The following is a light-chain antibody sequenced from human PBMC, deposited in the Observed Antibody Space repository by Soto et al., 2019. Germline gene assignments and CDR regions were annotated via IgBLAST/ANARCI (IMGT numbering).Light chain of an antibody. CDR1: QSVSSN. J-gene: IGKJ5*01. CDR2: GAS. V-gene: IGKV3-15*01. CDR3: QQYNNWPIT. Sequence: EIVMTQSPATLSVSPGERATLSCRASQSVSSNLAWYQQKPGQAPRLLIYGASTRATGIPARFSGSGSGTEFALTSSSLQSEDFAVSYCQQYNNWPITFGQGTRLEI.